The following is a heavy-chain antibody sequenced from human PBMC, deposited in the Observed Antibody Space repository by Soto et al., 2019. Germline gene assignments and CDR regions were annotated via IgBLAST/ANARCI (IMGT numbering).Heavy chain of an antibody. D-gene: IGHD6-13*01. J-gene: IGHJ4*02. CDR2: INPSGGST. Sequence: GASVKVSCKASGYTFTSYYMHWVRQAPGQGLEWMGIINPSGGSTSYAQKFQGRVTMTRDTSTSTVYMELSSLRSEDTAVYYCARDGPPSSQQVVHLFDYWGQGTLVTVSS. V-gene: IGHV1-46*01. CDR1: GYTFTSYY. CDR3: ARDGPPSSQQVVHLFDY.